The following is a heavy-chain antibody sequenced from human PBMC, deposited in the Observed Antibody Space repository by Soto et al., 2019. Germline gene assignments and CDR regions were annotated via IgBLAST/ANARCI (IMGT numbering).Heavy chain of an antibody. D-gene: IGHD3-10*01. Sequence: QVQLQESGPGLVKPSETLSLTCTVSGGSISSYYWSWIRQPPGKGLEWIGYIYYSGSTNYNPSLRSRVTIALDTSKNQFSLKLSSVTAADTAVYYCARSSGTSRYYGMDVWGQGTTVTVSS. CDR1: GGSISSYY. V-gene: IGHV4-59*01. J-gene: IGHJ6*02. CDR3: ARSSGTSRYYGMDV. CDR2: IYYSGST.